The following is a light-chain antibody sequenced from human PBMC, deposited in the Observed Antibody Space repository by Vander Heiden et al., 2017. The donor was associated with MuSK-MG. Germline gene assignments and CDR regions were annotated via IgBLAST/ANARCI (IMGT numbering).Light chain of an antibody. CDR1: QSISIY. V-gene: IGKV1-39*01. J-gene: IGKJ1*01. CDR3: QQRDSTPWT. CDR2: GAS. Sequence: SPSSLPASVGDRVTITCRASQSISIYLSWYQQKPGKAPKLLIYGASNLQSGVPSRFSGSGSGTDFTLNISSLQREDFATYYCQQRDSTPWTFGQGTKVXIK.